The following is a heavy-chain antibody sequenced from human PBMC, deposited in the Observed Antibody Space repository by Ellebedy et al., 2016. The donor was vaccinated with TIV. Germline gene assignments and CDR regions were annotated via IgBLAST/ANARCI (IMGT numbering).Heavy chain of an antibody. Sequence: PGGSLRLSCAASGFTFSSYAMVWVRQAPGKGLEWVSDMRSSGGSAHYADSVKGRFAISRDNSKNTLFLQMNSLRADDTAVYYCARADCTHDTCYEFDYWGLGTLVTVSS. CDR2: MRSSGGSA. CDR1: GFTFSSYA. J-gene: IGHJ4*02. CDR3: ARADCTHDTCYEFDY. D-gene: IGHD2-8*01. V-gene: IGHV3-23*01.